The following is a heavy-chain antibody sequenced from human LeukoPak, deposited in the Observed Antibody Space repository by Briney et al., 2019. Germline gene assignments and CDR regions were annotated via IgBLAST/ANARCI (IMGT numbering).Heavy chain of an antibody. V-gene: IGHV4-4*07. J-gene: IGHJ3*02. CDR2: IYPSGST. CDR1: GGSISSYY. CDR3: ARVAERTWLPYDAAFDI. Sequence: SETLSLTCTVSGGSISSYYWSWIRQPAGKGLEWIGRIYPSGSTNYNPSLKSRVTMSVDTSKNQFSLNLTSVTAADTAMYYCARVAERTWLPYDAAFDIWGLGTMVTVSS. D-gene: IGHD3-9*01.